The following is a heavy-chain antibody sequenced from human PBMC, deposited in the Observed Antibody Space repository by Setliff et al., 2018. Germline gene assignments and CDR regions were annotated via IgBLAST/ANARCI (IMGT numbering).Heavy chain of an antibody. J-gene: IGHJ6*03. D-gene: IGHD5-18*01. Sequence: SETLSLTCAVYGGSFSGYYWSWIRQPPGKGLEWIGEINHSGSINYNPSLKSRVTISVDTSKNQFSLKLSSVAAADTAVYYCARGGYSYGHHYYYYMDVWGKGTTVTVSS. CDR1: GGSFSGYY. V-gene: IGHV4-34*01. CDR3: ARGGYSYGHHYYYYMDV. CDR2: INHSGSI.